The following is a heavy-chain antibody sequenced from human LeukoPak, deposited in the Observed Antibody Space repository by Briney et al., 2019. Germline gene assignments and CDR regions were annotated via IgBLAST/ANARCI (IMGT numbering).Heavy chain of an antibody. D-gene: IGHD6-13*01. V-gene: IGHV4-34*01. CDR3: ARGSIAAAGNNWFGP. CDR1: GGSFSGYF. J-gene: IGHJ5*02. Sequence: PSETLSLTCAVYGGSFSGYFRSWIRQPPGKGLEWIGEINHSGSTNYNPSLKSRVSISVDTSKNQFSLKLSSVTAADTAVYYCARGSIAAAGNNWFGPWGQGTLVTVSS. CDR2: INHSGST.